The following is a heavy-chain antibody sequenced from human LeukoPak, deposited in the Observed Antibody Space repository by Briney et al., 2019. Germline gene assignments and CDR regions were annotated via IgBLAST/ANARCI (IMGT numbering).Heavy chain of an antibody. CDR3: ARRAVVDAFDI. D-gene: IGHD6-19*01. CDR2: IYYSGST. CDR1: GDSLSSTTYY. J-gene: IGHJ3*02. Sequence: PSETLSLTCTVSGDSLSSTTYYWGWIRQPPGKGLEWIGSIYYSGSTYYNPSLKSRVTISVDTSKNQFSLKLSSVTAADTAVYYCARRAVVDAFDIWGQGTMVTVSS. V-gene: IGHV4-39*01.